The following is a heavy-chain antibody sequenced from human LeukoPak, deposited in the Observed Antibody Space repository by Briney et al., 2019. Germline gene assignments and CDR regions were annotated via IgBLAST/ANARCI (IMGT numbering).Heavy chain of an antibody. V-gene: IGHV1-8*01. CDR3: ARTPGVAVAGTRAGLDP. Sequence: GASVKVSCKASGYTFTSYDINWVRQATGQGLEWMGWMNPNSGNTGYAQKFQGRVTMTRNTSISTAYMELSCLRSEDTAVYYCARTPGVAVAGTRAGLDPWGQGTLVTVSS. CDR1: GYTFTSYD. D-gene: IGHD6-19*01. J-gene: IGHJ5*02. CDR2: MNPNSGNT.